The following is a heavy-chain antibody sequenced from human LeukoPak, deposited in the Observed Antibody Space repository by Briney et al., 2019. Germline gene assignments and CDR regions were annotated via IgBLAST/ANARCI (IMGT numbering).Heavy chain of an antibody. Sequence: SVKVSCKASGGTLSSYAISWVRQAPGQGLEWMGRIIPILGIANYAQKFQGRVTITADKSTSTAYMELSSLRSEDTAVYYCARDQIGVPDYWGQGTLVTVSS. J-gene: IGHJ4*02. CDR2: IIPILGIA. V-gene: IGHV1-69*04. CDR3: ARDQIGVPDY. D-gene: IGHD3-10*01. CDR1: GGTLSSYA.